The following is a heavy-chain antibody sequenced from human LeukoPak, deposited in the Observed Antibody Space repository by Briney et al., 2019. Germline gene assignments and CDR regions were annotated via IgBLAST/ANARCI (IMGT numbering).Heavy chain of an antibody. Sequence: GGSLRLACAASGFSFSVYWMTWVRQAPGKGLEWVATITQDGSQKYYADSVKGRFTISRDNPENSLFLQVSSLRAGDMAVYYCTTEDWFRFDSWGQGTLVTVSS. V-gene: IGHV3-7*05. CDR2: ITQDGSQK. D-gene: IGHD3/OR15-3a*01. J-gene: IGHJ4*02. CDR3: TTEDWFRFDS. CDR1: GFSFSVYW.